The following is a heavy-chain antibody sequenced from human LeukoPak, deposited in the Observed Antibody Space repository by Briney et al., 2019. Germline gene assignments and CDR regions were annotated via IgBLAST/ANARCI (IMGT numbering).Heavy chain of an antibody. CDR2: IYSGSST. J-gene: IGHJ4*02. Sequence: GGSLRLSCAASGFTVSSKYMSWVRQAPGKGPEWVSVIYSGSSTYYADSVKGRFTISRDNSKNTLYLQMNSLRAEDTAVYYCAKDGNPKYYYDSSGSFDYWGQGTLVTVSS. V-gene: IGHV3-53*05. D-gene: IGHD3-22*01. CDR1: GFTVSSKY. CDR3: AKDGNPKYYYDSSGSFDY.